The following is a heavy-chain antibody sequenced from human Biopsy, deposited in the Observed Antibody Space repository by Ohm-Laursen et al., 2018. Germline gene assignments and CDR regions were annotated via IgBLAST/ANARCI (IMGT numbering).Heavy chain of an antibody. CDR3: AKDLSAYYYYGIDV. J-gene: IGHJ6*02. CDR2: ISYDQITK. D-gene: IGHD6-19*01. Sequence: SLRLSCTAPGFTFRTYGMHWVRLAPGKGLEWVAVISYDQITKHYADSVRGRFTISRDNSKNTLYLQVNSLRAEDTAVYYCAKDLSAYYYYGIDVWGQGTTVTVSS. CDR1: GFTFRTYG. V-gene: IGHV3-30*18.